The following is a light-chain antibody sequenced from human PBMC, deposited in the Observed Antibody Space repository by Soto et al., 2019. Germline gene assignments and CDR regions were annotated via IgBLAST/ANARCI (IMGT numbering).Light chain of an antibody. CDR3: QQYGSSGT. CDR1: PSVSSSY. J-gene: IGKJ1*01. CDR2: GAS. V-gene: IGKV3-20*01. Sequence: IVLTHSQGTLSFSPCERATLYARASPSVSSSYLAWYQQNPGQAPRLLIYGASNRATGIPDRFSGSGSGTDFTLTISRLEPEDFAVYYCQQYGSSGTFGQGTKVDI.